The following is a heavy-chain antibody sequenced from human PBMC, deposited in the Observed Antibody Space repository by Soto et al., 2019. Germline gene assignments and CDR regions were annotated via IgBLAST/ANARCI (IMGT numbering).Heavy chain of an antibody. CDR1: GGTCSSYT. V-gene: IGHV1-69*02. CDR3: ASRYCSSTSCYGTHDY. CDR2: IIPILGIA. D-gene: IGHD2-2*01. J-gene: IGHJ4*02. Sequence: ASVKVSCKASGGTCSSYTMSWVRQAPGQGLEWMGRIIPILGIANYAQKFQGRVTITADKSTSTAYMELSSLRSEDTAVYYCASRYCSSTSCYGTHDYWGQGTLVTVSS.